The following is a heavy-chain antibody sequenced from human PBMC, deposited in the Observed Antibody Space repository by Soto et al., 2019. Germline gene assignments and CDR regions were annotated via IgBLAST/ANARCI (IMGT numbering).Heavy chain of an antibody. V-gene: IGHV3-23*01. CDR2: IGASETA. Sequence: EVQLLESGGGLVQPGGSLRLSCAASGFTFASYAMSWVRQAPGKGLEWVATIGASETAYYPDSMKGLFTISRDNSKNTLYLQMNSLRVEDTAVYYCAKRSPNKYFDYWGQGTLVTVSS. CDR1: GFTFASYA. CDR3: AKRSPNKYFDY. J-gene: IGHJ4*02.